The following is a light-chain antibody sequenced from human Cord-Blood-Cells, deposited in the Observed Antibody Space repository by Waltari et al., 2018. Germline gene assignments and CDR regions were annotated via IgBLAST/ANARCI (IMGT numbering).Light chain of an antibody. CDR3: CSYAGSSTYWV. V-gene: IGLV2-23*01. J-gene: IGLJ3*02. Sequence: QSALTQPASVSGSPRQSITISCTGTSRDVGSYNLVSWYQQHRGKAPKLMIYEGSKRPSGFLNRFSGSKSGNTASLTISWLQAEDEADYYCCSYAGSSTYWVFGGGTKLTVL. CDR2: EGS. CDR1: SRDVGSYNL.